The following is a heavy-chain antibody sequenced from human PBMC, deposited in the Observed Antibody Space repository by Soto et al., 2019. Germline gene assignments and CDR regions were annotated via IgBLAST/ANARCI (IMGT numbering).Heavy chain of an antibody. V-gene: IGHV3-23*01. CDR2: IRDGGEST. CDR3: APHVHCSGGSCHYDAFDI. Sequence: EVQLLESGGGLVQPGESLRLSCAFSGFIFGNYMMTWVRPAPGKGLEWVSTIRDGGESTYYADSVKGRFSISRDNSKNTLYLQMDSLGVEDPAVYYCAPHVHCSGGSCHYDAFDIRGQGTIVTVSS. J-gene: IGHJ3*02. CDR1: GFIFGNYM. D-gene: IGHD2-15*01.